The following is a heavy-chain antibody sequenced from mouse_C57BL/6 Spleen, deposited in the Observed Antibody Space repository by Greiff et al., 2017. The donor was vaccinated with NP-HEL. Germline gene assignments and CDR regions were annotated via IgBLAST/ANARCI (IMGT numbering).Heavy chain of an antibody. CDR1: GYTFTSYW. CDR2: INPSSGYT. J-gene: IGHJ2*01. V-gene: IGHV1-7*01. CDR3: ARIMTTVVGNLDY. Sequence: VQLQQSGAELAKPGASVKLSCKASGYTFTSYWMHWVKQRPGQGLEWIGYINPSSGYTKYNQKFKDKATLTADKSSSTAYMQLSSLTYEDSAVYYCARIMTTVVGNLDYWGQGTTLTVSS. D-gene: IGHD1-1*01.